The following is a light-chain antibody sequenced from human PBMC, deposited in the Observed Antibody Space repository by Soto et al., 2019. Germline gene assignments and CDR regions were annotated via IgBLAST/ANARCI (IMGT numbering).Light chain of an antibody. J-gene: IGKJ2*01. V-gene: IGKV1-5*03. CDR1: QNINIW. CDR2: KAS. Sequence: DIQMTQSPSTLSASVGDIVTITCRASQNINIWLAWYQQKPGKDPKILIYKASTLESGVTSRFSGSRSGTEFTLTISSLQPDDSATSYCQQYNGYPYYFGQGTKLDSK. CDR3: QQYNGYPYY.